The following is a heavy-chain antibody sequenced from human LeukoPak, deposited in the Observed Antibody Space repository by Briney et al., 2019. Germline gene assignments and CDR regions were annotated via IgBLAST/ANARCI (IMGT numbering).Heavy chain of an antibody. Sequence: SETLSLTCTVSGGSISSYYWSWVRQPPGKGLEWIGYIYYSGSTNYNPSLKSRVTISVDTSKNQFSLKLSSVTAADTAVYYCARVSKMATITPLFDYWGQGTLVTVSS. D-gene: IGHD5-24*01. CDR3: ARVSKMATITPLFDY. CDR2: IYYSGST. CDR1: GGSISSYY. V-gene: IGHV4-59*01. J-gene: IGHJ4*02.